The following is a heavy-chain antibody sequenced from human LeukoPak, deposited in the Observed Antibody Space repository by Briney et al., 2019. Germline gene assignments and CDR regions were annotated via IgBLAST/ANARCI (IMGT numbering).Heavy chain of an antibody. CDR2: INHSGST. CDR3: ARAYCSSTSCYRGLYYFDY. D-gene: IGHD2-2*01. V-gene: IGHV4-34*01. J-gene: IGHJ4*02. CDR1: GGSFSGYY. Sequence: KPSETLSLTCAVYGGSFSGYYWSWIRQPPGKGLEWIGEINHSGSTNYNPSLKSRVTISVDTSKNQFSLKLSSVTAADTAVYYCARAYCSSTSCYRGLYYFDYWGQGTLVTVSS.